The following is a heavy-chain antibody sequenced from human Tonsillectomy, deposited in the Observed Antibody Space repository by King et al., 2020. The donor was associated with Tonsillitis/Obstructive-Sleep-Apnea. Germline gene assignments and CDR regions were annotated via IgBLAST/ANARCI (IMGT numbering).Heavy chain of an antibody. CDR2: IKQDGSEK. CDR1: GFTFSSYW. J-gene: IGHJ4*02. Sequence: VQLVESGGGLVQPGGSLRLSCAASGFTFSSYWMSWVRQAPGKGLEWVANIKQDGSEKNYVDSVKGRFTIPGDNAKNSLYLQMNSLRAVDTAVYYCARVRGSGCLDYWGQGTLVTVSS. CDR3: ARVRGSGCLDY. D-gene: IGHD6-19*01. V-gene: IGHV3-7*04.